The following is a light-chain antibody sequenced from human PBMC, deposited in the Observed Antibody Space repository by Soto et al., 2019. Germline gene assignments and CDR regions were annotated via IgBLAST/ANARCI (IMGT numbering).Light chain of an antibody. CDR3: QQYNNWPRT. V-gene: IGKV3-15*01. Sequence: EIVLTQSPATLSVSPGEGATLSCRASQSLSSNLAWYQQKPGQAPRLLIYSASTSATNIPARFSGSGSGTEFTLTISSLQSEDFAVYYCQQYNNWPRTFGQGTKVEIK. CDR1: QSLSSN. CDR2: SAS. J-gene: IGKJ1*01.